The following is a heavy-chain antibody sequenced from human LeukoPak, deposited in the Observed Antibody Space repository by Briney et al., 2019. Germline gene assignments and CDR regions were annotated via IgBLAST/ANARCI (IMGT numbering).Heavy chain of an antibody. CDR1: GFTFSSYW. CDR2: ISRSGGST. V-gene: IGHV3-21*01. CDR3: VRGDKRDY. Sequence: PGGSLRLSCAASGFTFSSYWMSWVRQAPGKGLEWVSSISRSGGSTYYAESVKGRLTISRDNAESSVYLQVNSLRVEDTAVYYCVRGDKRDYWGQGTLVTVSS. J-gene: IGHJ4*02. D-gene: IGHD5-24*01.